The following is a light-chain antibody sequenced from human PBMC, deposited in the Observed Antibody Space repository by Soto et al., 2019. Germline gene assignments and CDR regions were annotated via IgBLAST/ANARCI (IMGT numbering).Light chain of an antibody. Sequence: DIQLTQSPSFLSASVGDRVTITCRASQGMSSFLAWYQQKPGKAPKFLIYAASTLQSGVPSRFSGSGSGTEFSLTISSLQLEDFAVYYCEQLHSFPITFGQGTRLEIK. CDR3: EQLHSFPIT. CDR2: AAS. CDR1: QGMSSF. J-gene: IGKJ5*01. V-gene: IGKV1-9*01.